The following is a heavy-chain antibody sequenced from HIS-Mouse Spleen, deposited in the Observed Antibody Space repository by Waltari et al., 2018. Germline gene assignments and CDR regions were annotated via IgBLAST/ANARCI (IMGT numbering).Heavy chain of an antibody. J-gene: IGHJ4*02. CDR2: TYYSCKGNN. V-gene: IGHV6-1*01. CDR3: ARDLAGVLDY. CDR1: GDSVSSNSAA. Sequence: QVQLQQSGPGLVKLSQTLSLTCSIFGDSVSSNSAAWNWIRQSPSRGLEWLGRTYYSCKGNNEYEVSVKSRITINPDTSKNQCSLQLNSVTPEDTTVYYCARDLAGVLDYWGQGTLVTVSS. D-gene: IGHD7-27*01.